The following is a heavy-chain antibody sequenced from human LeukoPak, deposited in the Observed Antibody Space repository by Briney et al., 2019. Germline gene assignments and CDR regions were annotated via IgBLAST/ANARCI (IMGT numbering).Heavy chain of an antibody. D-gene: IGHD2-2*01. CDR3: AKGEVPAGRGYYFDY. Sequence: PGGSLRLSCAASGFTFSSYAMSWVRQAPGKGLEWVSGISGSGGTTYYADSVKGRFTISRDNSKNTLYLQMNSLRAEDTAVHYCAKGEVPAGRGYYFDYWGQGTLVTVSS. CDR2: ISGSGGTT. V-gene: IGHV3-23*01. CDR1: GFTFSSYA. J-gene: IGHJ4*02.